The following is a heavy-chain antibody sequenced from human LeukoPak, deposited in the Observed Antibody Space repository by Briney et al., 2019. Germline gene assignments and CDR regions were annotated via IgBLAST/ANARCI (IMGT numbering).Heavy chain of an antibody. CDR3: ARGGVPAAFDF. Sequence: GGSLRLSCAASGFTLSDYWMHWVRQAPGKGLVWVSHINGDGSSTTSADSVKGRFTISRDNAKNTLYLQMNSLRAEDTAVYYCARGGVPAAFDFWGQRTMVTVSS. J-gene: IGHJ3*01. CDR1: GFTLSDYW. D-gene: IGHD3-16*01. V-gene: IGHV3-74*03. CDR2: INGDGSST.